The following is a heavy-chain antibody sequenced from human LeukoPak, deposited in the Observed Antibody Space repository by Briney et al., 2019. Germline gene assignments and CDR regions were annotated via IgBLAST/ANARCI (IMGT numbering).Heavy chain of an antibody. Sequence: SETLSLTCAVYGGSFSGYYWSWIRQPPGKGLEWIGEINHSGSTNYNPSLKSRVSISVDTSKNQFSLKVSSVTAADTAVYYCSCERSVAGVVFNYWGQGTLVTVSS. J-gene: IGHJ4*02. V-gene: IGHV4-34*09. CDR2: INHSGST. CDR1: GGSFSGYY. D-gene: IGHD6-19*01. CDR3: SCERSVAGVVFNY.